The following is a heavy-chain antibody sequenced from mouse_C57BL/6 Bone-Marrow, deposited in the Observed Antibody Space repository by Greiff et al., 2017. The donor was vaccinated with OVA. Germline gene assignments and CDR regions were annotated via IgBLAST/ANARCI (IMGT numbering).Heavy chain of an antibody. CDR1: GFTFSDYY. V-gene: IGHV5-12*01. J-gene: IGHJ3*01. CDR2: ISNGGGST. Sequence: EVQLVESGGGLVQPGGSLKLSCAASGFTFSDYYMYWVRQTPEKRLEWVAYISNGGGSTYYPDTVKGRFTISRDNAKNTLYLQMSRLKSEDTAMYYCARQGIYYYGSSPAWFAYWGQGTLVTVSA. D-gene: IGHD1-1*01. CDR3: ARQGIYYYGSSPAWFAY.